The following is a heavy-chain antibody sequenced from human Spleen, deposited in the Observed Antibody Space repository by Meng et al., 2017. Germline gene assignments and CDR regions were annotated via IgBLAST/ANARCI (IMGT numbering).Heavy chain of an antibody. CDR2: IFPRDSDT. J-gene: IGHJ4*02. Sequence: GESLKISCKGSKYSFDNAWIGWVRQMPGKGLEWMGIIFPRDSDTTYSPSFQGQVTISADKSITTAYLQWSSLKVSDTAIYYCARHPSDYGGNALYLDFWGQGTPVTVSS. CDR1: KYSFDNAW. D-gene: IGHD4-23*01. V-gene: IGHV5-51*01. CDR3: ARHPSDYGGNALYLDF.